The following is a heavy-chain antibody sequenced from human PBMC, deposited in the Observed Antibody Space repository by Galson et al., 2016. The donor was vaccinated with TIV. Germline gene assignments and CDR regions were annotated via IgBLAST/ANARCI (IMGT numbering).Heavy chain of an antibody. CDR2: IIPIFRTT. D-gene: IGHD2-21*02. J-gene: IGHJ4*02. CDR3: ARDRGPGTYCGGDCYPDY. V-gene: IGHV1-69*13. Sequence: SVKVSCKASGGPFSSYATTWVRQAPGQGLEWVGRIIPIFRTTNYAQRFQGRVTITADEFTGAAYMELNSLRSDDTAVYYCARDRGPGTYCGGDCYPDYWGQGTLVTVSS. CDR1: GGPFSSYA.